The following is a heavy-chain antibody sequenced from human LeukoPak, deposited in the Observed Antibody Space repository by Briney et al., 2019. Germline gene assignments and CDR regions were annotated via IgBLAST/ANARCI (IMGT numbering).Heavy chain of an antibody. V-gene: IGHV1-2*02. D-gene: IGHD3-22*01. Sequence: ASVKVSCKASGYTFTGYYMHWVRQAPGQGLEWMGWINPNSGGTNYAQKFQGRVTMTRDTSISTAYMELSRLRSDDTAVYYCARDTTDYYDSSGYYHHWGQGTLVTVSS. CDR3: ARDTTDYYDSSGYYHH. J-gene: IGHJ4*02. CDR1: GYTFTGYY. CDR2: INPNSGGT.